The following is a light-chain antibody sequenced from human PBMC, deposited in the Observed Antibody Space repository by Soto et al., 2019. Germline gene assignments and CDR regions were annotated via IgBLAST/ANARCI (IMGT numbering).Light chain of an antibody. Sequence: QSALTQPASVSGSPGQSVTISCTGTSSDVGGYDYVSWYQQHPGTAPKRTLYEVNNRPSGVSNRFSGSKSGNTASLIISGLQTEDEANYYCSAYTTSNALIFGTGTKVTVL. V-gene: IGLV2-14*03. CDR1: SSDVGGYDY. CDR3: SAYTTSNALI. J-gene: IGLJ1*01. CDR2: EVN.